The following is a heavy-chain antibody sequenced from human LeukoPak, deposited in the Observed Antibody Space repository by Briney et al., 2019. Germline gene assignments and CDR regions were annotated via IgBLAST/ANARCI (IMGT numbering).Heavy chain of an antibody. CDR3: ARSPDTIYFDS. Sequence: GESLKISCKGSGYSFTNYWFGWVRQMPGKGLEWMGISYRSDSDTRYSPSFQGQVTISADKSISTAYLQWSSLKASDTAMYYCARSPDTIYFDSWGQGTLVTVSS. CDR2: SYRSDSDT. CDR1: GYSFTNYW. J-gene: IGHJ4*02. V-gene: IGHV5-51*01. D-gene: IGHD5-18*01.